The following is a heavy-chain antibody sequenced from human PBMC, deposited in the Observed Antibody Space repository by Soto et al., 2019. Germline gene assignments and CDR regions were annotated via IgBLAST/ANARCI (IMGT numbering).Heavy chain of an antibody. Sequence: GSLRLSCAASGFTFSSYSMNWVRQAPGKGLDWVSGITGSGRDTYYADSVKGRFTISRDNSKNMVFLQMNSLRAEDTALYYCAKNGLDNSPSAIDSWGPGTLVPASS. D-gene: IGHD2-8*01. CDR1: GFTFSSYS. J-gene: IGHJ4*02. V-gene: IGHV3-23*01. CDR2: ITGSGRDT. CDR3: AKNGLDNSPSAIDS.